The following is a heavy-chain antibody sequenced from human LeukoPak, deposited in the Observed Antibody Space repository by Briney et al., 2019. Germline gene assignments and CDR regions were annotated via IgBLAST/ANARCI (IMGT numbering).Heavy chain of an antibody. CDR1: GFTFSSYE. Sequence: GGSLRLSCAASGFTFSSYEMNWVRQAPGKGLEWVSYISSSGSTIYYADSVKGRFTISRDNAKNSLYLQMNSLRAEDTAVYYCARVVAGDSSGFFYYYYYYMDVWGKGATVTVSS. J-gene: IGHJ6*03. CDR3: ARVVAGDSSGFFYYYYYYMDV. CDR2: ISSSGSTI. V-gene: IGHV3-48*03. D-gene: IGHD3-22*01.